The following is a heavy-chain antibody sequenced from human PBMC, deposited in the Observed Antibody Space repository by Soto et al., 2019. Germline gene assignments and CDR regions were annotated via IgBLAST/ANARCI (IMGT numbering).Heavy chain of an antibody. CDR1: GGTFSSYA. CDR3: AREYCGGDCHTYNWFDP. D-gene: IGHD2-21*02. J-gene: IGHJ5*02. CDR2: IIPIFGTA. Sequence: SVKVSCKASGGTFSSYAISWVRQAPGQGLERMGGIIPIFGTANYAQKFQGRVTITADKSTSTAYMELSSLRSEDTAVYYCAREYCGGDCHTYNWFDPWGQGTLVTVSS. V-gene: IGHV1-69*06.